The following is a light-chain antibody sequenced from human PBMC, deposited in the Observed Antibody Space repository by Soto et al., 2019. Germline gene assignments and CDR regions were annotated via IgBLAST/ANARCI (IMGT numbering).Light chain of an antibody. CDR1: QSVLHSSNKNNY. Sequence: DIVMTQSPDSLAVSLGARATINCKSRQSVLHSSNKNNYLAWYQQKPGQPPKLLIYWASTRESGVPDRFSGSGSGTDFTLTISSLQAEDVAVYYCQQYYTTPPYTFGQGTKLEIK. V-gene: IGKV4-1*01. CDR3: QQYYTTPPYT. CDR2: WAS. J-gene: IGKJ2*01.